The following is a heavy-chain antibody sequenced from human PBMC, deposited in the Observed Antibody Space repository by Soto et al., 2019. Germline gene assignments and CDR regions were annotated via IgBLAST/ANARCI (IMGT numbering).Heavy chain of an antibody. Sequence: GGSLRLSCAASGFNVNSDYMNWVRQTPGKGLEWVASIYSGETTYYADTVRGRFTISSDKSKNTLYFQLSSLRIEDTAVYYCTRDGRGLGRLSLFEYWGQGVLVTVSS. CDR2: IYSGETT. J-gene: IGHJ4*02. D-gene: IGHD2-21*02. V-gene: IGHV3-53*01. CDR3: TRDGRGLGRLSLFEY. CDR1: GFNVNSDY.